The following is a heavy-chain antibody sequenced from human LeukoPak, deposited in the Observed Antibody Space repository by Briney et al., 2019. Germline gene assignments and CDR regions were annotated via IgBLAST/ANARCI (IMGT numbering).Heavy chain of an antibody. V-gene: IGHV4-4*07. J-gene: IGHJ6*03. CDR1: GGSISSYY. D-gene: IGHD3-22*01. CDR3: AREEHYYDSSGYYRPWYYYYMDV. CDR2: IYTSGST. Sequence: SETLSLTCTVSGGSISSYYWSWIRQPAGKGLEWIGRIYTSGSTNYNPSLKSRVTISVDTSKNQFSLKLSSVTAADTAVYYCAREEHYYDSSGYYRPWYYYYMDVWGKGTTVTVSS.